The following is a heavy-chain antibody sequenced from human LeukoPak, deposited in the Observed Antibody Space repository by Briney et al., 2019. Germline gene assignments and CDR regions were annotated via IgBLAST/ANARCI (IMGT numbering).Heavy chain of an antibody. CDR1: GGSISSYY. CDR2: IYTSGSTNYNPT. V-gene: IGHV4-4*07. J-gene: IGHJ3*02. CDR3: SRRGSGYAFDI. Sequence: SETLSLTCTVSGGSISSYYWSWIRQPAGKGLEWIGRIYTSGSTNYNPTNYNPSLKSRVTMSVDTSKNHFSLQLTSVTAAYTPVYYCSRRGSGYAFDIWGQGTMVTVSS. D-gene: IGHD3-16*01.